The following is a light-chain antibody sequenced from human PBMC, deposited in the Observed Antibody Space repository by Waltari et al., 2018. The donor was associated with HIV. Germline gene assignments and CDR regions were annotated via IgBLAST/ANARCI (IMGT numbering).Light chain of an antibody. Sequence: EIVFTQSPATLSLSPGDSATLSCRASQSVSSYLALYQQKPGQAPRLLIYDASNRATGIPARFSGSGSGTDFTLTISSLEPEDFAVYYCQQRGKSTFGGGTKVEIK. CDR1: QSVSSY. V-gene: IGKV3-11*01. CDR2: DAS. CDR3: QQRGKST. J-gene: IGKJ4*01.